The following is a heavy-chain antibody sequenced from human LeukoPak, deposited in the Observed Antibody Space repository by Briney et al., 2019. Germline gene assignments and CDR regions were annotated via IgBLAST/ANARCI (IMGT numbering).Heavy chain of an antibody. Sequence: GGTLRLSCAASGFTFSSYGMSWVRQAPGEGLEWVSAISGIGGSTYYAESVKGRFTISRDNSKNTLYLQMNSLRAEDTAVYYCAKFLRLISPYWGQGTLVTVSS. CDR2: ISGIGGST. CDR1: GFTFSSYG. V-gene: IGHV3-23*01. J-gene: IGHJ4*02. CDR3: AKFLRLISPY. D-gene: IGHD3-16*01.